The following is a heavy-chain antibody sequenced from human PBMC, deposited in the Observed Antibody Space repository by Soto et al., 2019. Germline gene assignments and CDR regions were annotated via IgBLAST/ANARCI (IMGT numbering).Heavy chain of an antibody. CDR3: ARVVDSSGWYDYYYGMDV. Sequence: GXSVKVSCKASGYTFTGYYMHWVRQAPGQGLEWMGWINPNSGGTNYAQKFQGRVTMTRDTSISTAYMELSRLRSDDTAVYYCARVVDSSGWYDYYYGMDVWGQGTTVTVSS. CDR2: INPNSGGT. CDR1: GYTFTGYY. D-gene: IGHD6-19*01. V-gene: IGHV1-2*02. J-gene: IGHJ6*02.